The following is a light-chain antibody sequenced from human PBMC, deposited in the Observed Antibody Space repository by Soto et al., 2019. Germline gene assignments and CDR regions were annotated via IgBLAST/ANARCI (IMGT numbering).Light chain of an antibody. J-gene: IGKJ5*01. V-gene: IGKV3-15*01. Sequence: EIEMTQSPATLSVSPGEEATLSCRASQSVSSNLAWYQQKPGQAPRLLIYDASTRATGVPARFSASGSGTAFTLTISSLQSEDFAVYFCQQYKNWPPITFGQGTRLEIK. CDR3: QQYKNWPPIT. CDR1: QSVSSN. CDR2: DAS.